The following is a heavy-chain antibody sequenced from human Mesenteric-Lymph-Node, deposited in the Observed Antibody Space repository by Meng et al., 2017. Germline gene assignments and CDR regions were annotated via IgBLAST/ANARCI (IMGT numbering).Heavy chain of an antibody. D-gene: IGHD1-1*01. V-gene: IGHV4-34*12. Sequence: QVHLWQWGPELLKPSATLSLTCAVNGGSLSGAYWNWIRQPPGKGLEWIGEIIHGGSPSYNPSLKSRVTISIDTSKNQLSLMLSSVTAADTAVYYCARRPTGIDYWGQGTLVTVSS. CDR1: GGSLSGAY. J-gene: IGHJ4*02. CDR2: IIHGGSP. CDR3: ARRPTGIDY.